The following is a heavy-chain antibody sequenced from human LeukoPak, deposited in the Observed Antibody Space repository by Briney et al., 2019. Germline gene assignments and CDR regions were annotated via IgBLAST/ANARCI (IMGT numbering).Heavy chain of an antibody. Sequence: PSQTLSLTCTVSGASINSDNHYWGWIRQSPGKGLEWLGYYHSGSTGYSPSLKSRVTMSVDTSKNQFSLKVNSVTAADTAVYYCARDQVIRWFYYWGQGTLVTVSS. CDR1: GASINSDNHY. V-gene: IGHV4-30-4*01. D-gene: IGHD2-15*01. CDR2: YHSGST. J-gene: IGHJ4*02. CDR3: ARDQVIRWFYY.